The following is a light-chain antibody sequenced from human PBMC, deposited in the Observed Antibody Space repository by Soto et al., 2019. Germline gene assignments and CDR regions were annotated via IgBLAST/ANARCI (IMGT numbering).Light chain of an antibody. CDR3: SSYTSSSLYV. J-gene: IGLJ1*01. CDR1: SSDVGGYNY. Sequence: QSALTQPASVSGSPGQSITISCTGTSSDVGGYNYVSWYQQLPGKAPKLMIYDVSYRPSGVSNRFSGSKSGNTASLTISGLQAEDEADYYCSSYTSSSLYVFGTGTKVTVL. V-gene: IGLV2-14*01. CDR2: DVS.